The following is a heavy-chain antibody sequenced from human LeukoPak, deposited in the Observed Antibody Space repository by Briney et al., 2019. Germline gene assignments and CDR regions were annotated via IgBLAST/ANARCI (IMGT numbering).Heavy chain of an antibody. Sequence: PGGSLRLSCAASEFTFSSYTMNWVRQAPGKGLEWVSAISGSGGSTYYADSVKGRFTISRDNSKNTLYLQMNSLRAEDTAVYYCAKDRAIRGVNSAGDYWGQGTLVTVSS. CDR2: ISGSGGST. D-gene: IGHD3-10*01. J-gene: IGHJ4*02. V-gene: IGHV3-23*01. CDR1: EFTFSSYT. CDR3: AKDRAIRGVNSAGDY.